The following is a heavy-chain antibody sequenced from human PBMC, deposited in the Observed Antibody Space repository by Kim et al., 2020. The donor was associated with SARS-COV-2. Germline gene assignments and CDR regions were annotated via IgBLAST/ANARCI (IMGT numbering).Heavy chain of an antibody. CDR3: ARDPGPPATVVTPFGGLEGWFDP. CDR2: ISYDGSNK. V-gene: IGHV3-30*04. CDR1: GFTFSSYA. D-gene: IGHD3-3*01. J-gene: IGHJ5*02. Sequence: GSLRLSCAASGFTFSSYAMHWVRQAPGKGLEWVAVISYDGSNKYYADSVKGRFTISRDNSKNTLYLQMNSLRAEDTAVYYCARDPGPPATVVTPFGGLEGWFDPWGQGTLVTVSS.